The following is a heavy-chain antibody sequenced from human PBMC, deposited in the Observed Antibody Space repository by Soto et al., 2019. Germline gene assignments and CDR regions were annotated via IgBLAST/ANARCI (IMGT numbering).Heavy chain of an antibody. CDR2: IYYGGST. CDR3: ARRQSSSWYGL. J-gene: IGHJ4*02. Sequence: TSETLSLTCTVSGGSISSGDYYWSWIRQPPGKGLEWIGSIYYGGSTYYNPSLKSRVTISVDTSKNQFSLKLSSVTAADTAVYYCARRQSSSWYGLWGQGTLVTVSS. D-gene: IGHD6-13*01. V-gene: IGHV4-39*01. CDR1: GGSISSGDYY.